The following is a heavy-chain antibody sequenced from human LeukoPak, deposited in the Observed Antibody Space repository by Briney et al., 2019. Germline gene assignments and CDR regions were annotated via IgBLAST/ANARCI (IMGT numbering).Heavy chain of an antibody. V-gene: IGHV3-11*01. J-gene: IGHJ4*02. Sequence: PGGSLTLSCAASGFIFSDYYMSWIRQAPGKGLEWVSYISSSGSTIYYADSVKGRFTISRDNSKNTLYLQMNSLRAEDTALYYCAKWQDSTYWGYFDYWGQGTLVTVSS. CDR2: ISSSGSTI. CDR3: AKWQDSTYWGYFDY. CDR1: GFIFSDYY. D-gene: IGHD3-16*01.